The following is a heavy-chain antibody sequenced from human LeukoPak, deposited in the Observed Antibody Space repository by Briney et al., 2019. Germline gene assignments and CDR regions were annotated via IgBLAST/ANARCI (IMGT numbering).Heavy chain of an antibody. CDR2: IYTSGST. J-gene: IGHJ4*02. D-gene: IGHD1-20*01. CDR1: GASVSSGNYC. CDR3: ARAGGSVNWYVTIDH. Sequence: PSETLSLTCTVSGASVSSGNYCWSWIRQPAGKGLEWIVHIYTSGSTYYKPSLQSLITISVDASKELFPLKLTSVTAEDTAVYYCARAGGSVNWYVTIDHWGQGTLVTVSP. V-gene: IGHV4-61*09.